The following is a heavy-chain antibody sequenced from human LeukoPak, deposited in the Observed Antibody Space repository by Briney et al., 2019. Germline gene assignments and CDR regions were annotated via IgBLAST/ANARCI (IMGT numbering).Heavy chain of an antibody. J-gene: IGHJ4*02. CDR2: IYTSGST. CDR3: ARQRAPVGARSYYFDY. CDR1: GGSISSGGYS. D-gene: IGHD1-26*01. V-gene: IGHV4-61*02. Sequence: SETLSLTCAVSGGSISSGGYSWSWIRQPAGKGLEWIGRIYTSGSTNYNPSLKSRVTMSVDTSKNQFSLKLSSVTAADTAVYYCARQRAPVGARSYYFDYWGQGTLVTVSS.